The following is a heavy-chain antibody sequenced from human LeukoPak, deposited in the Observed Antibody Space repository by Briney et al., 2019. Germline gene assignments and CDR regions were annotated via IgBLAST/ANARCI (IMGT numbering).Heavy chain of an antibody. Sequence: GGPLRLSCAASGFTFSSYSMNWVRQAPGKGLEWVSSISSSSSYIYYADSVKGRFTISRDNAKNSLYLQMNSLRAEDTAVYYCATSPPTSLAAVDVWGKGTTVTVSS. J-gene: IGHJ6*04. CDR1: GFTFSSYS. D-gene: IGHD1-26*01. CDR2: ISSSSSYI. CDR3: ATSPPTSLAAVDV. V-gene: IGHV3-21*01.